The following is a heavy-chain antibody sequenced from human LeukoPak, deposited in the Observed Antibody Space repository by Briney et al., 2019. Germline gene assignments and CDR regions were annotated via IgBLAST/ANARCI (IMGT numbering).Heavy chain of an antibody. D-gene: IGHD7-27*01. CDR1: GGSIGSRSYY. CDR2: IYYTGSA. Sequence: PSETLSLTCTVSGGSIGSRSYYWGWIRQPPGKGLEWIGSIYYTGSAYYNPSLKSRVTISVDTSKNQFSLKLTSVTAADTAVYYCARDGTWATGDLLNVDYWGQGTLVTVSS. J-gene: IGHJ4*02. CDR3: ARDGTWATGDLLNVDY. V-gene: IGHV4-39*07.